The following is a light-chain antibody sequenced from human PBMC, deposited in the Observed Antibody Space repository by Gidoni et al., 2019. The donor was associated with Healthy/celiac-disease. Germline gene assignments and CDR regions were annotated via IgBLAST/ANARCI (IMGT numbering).Light chain of an antibody. Sequence: EIVLTQSPGTLFLSPGERATLSCRASQSVSSSYLAWYQQKPGQAPRLLIYGASSRATGIPDRFSGSGSGTDFTLTISRLEPEDFAVYYCQQYGSSPVTFGQGTKVEI. J-gene: IGKJ1*01. CDR3: QQYGSSPVT. CDR2: GAS. CDR1: QSVSSSY. V-gene: IGKV3-20*01.